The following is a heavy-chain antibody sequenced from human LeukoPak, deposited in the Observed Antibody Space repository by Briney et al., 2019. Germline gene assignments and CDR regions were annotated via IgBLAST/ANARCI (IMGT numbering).Heavy chain of an antibody. CDR2: IFYTGKT. CDR1: GGSVSTSDFY. D-gene: IGHD6-19*01. CDR3: ARRPYSSGWYPNWFDP. Sequence: SETLSLTCTVSGGSVSTSDFYWGWVRHPPGKDLEWIGDIFYTGKTNYNPSVKSRVTISLDMSKNQFSLKLTSVTAADTAVYYCARRPYSSGWYPNWFDPWGQGTLVTVSS. V-gene: IGHV4-39*01. J-gene: IGHJ5*02.